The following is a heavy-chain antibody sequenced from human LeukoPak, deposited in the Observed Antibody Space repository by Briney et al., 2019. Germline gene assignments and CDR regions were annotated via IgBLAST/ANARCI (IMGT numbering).Heavy chain of an antibody. CDR3: WRRNYGGNAPYYYGMDV. J-gene: IGHJ6*02. CDR1: GFTFSSYG. Sequence: PGGSLRLSCAASGFTFSSYGMHWVRQAPGKGLEWVAVISYDGSNKYYADSVKGRFTIPRDNSKNTLYLQMNSLRAEDTAVYYCWRRNYGGNAPYYYGMDVWGQGTTVTVSS. CDR2: ISYDGSNK. V-gene: IGHV3-30*03. D-gene: IGHD4-23*01.